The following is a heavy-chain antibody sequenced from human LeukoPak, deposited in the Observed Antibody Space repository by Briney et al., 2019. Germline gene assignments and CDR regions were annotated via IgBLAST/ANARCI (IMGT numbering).Heavy chain of an antibody. Sequence: SETLSLTCTVSGYSISSGYYWGWIRQPPGKGLEWIGSIYHSGSTYYNPSLKSRVTISVDTSKNQFSLKLSSVTAADTAVYYCAGDKLQWHSPVDNWGQGTLVTVSS. CDR3: AGDKLQWHSPVDN. CDR1: GYSISSGYY. J-gene: IGHJ4*02. V-gene: IGHV4-38-2*02. CDR2: IYHSGST. D-gene: IGHD6-19*01.